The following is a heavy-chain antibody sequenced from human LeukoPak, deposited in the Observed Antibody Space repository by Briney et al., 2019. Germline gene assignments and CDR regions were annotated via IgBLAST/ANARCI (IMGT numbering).Heavy chain of an antibody. Sequence: SETLSLTCTVSGGSISSSSYYWGWIRQPPGKGLEWIGSIYYSGSTYYNPSLKSRVTISVDTSKNQFSLKLSSVSAADTAVYYCARESSLDYWGQGTLVTVSS. V-gene: IGHV4-39*01. CDR2: IYYSGST. CDR1: GGSISSSSYY. CDR3: ARESSLDY. D-gene: IGHD3-10*01. J-gene: IGHJ4*02.